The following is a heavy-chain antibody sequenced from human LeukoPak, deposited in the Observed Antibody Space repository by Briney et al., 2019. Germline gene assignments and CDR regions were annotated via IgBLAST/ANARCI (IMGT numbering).Heavy chain of an antibody. CDR2: ISSSSSTI. CDR3: ARDSYDFWSGYSGRYFDY. J-gene: IGHJ4*02. Sequence: GGSLRLSCAVSGFAFGSEAMSWVRQAPGKGLEWVSYISSSSSTIYYADSVKGRFTISRDNAKNSLYLQMNSLRAEDTAVYYCARDSYDFWSGYSGRYFDYWGQGTLVTVSS. V-gene: IGHV3-48*01. CDR1: GFAFGSEA. D-gene: IGHD3-3*01.